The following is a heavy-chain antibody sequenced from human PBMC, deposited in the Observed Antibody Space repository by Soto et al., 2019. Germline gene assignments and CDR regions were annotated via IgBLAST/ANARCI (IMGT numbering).Heavy chain of an antibody. CDR3: AITDSSSSGQNWFDP. CDR1: GYTFTSYG. V-gene: IGHV1-18*01. J-gene: IGHJ5*02. D-gene: IGHD6-6*01. Sequence: GASVKVSCKASGYTFTSYGISWVRQAPGQGLEWMGWISAYNGNTNYAQKLQGRVTMTTDTSTSTAYMELRSLRSDDTAVYYCAITDSSSSGQNWFDPWGQGTLVTVSS. CDR2: ISAYNGNT.